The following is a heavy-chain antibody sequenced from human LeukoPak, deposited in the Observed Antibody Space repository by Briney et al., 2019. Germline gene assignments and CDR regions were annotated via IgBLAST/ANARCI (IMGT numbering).Heavy chain of an antibody. Sequence: SETLSLTCTVSGGSISSSSYYWGWIRQPPGKGLEWIGSIYYSGSTYYNPSLKSRVTISVDTSKNQFSLKLSSVTAADTAVYYCARRFLTGYYRPPFDYWGQGTLVTVSS. V-gene: IGHV4-39*01. J-gene: IGHJ4*02. CDR1: GGSISSSSYY. CDR3: ARRFLTGYYRPPFDY. CDR2: IYYSGST. D-gene: IGHD3-9*01.